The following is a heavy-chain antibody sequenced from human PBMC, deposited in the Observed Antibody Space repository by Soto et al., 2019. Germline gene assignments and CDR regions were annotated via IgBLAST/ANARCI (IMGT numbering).Heavy chain of an antibody. CDR3: GRAYGSGSYYTWVVNPNHFDY. CDR2: INHSGST. V-gene: IGHV4-34*01. CDR1: GGSFSGYY. D-gene: IGHD3-10*01. Sequence: QVQLQQWGAGLLKPSETLSLTCAVYGGSFSGYYWSWIRQPPGKGLEWIGEINHSGSTNYNPSLKSRVTISVDTSKNQSSLKLSSVTEADTAVYYCGRAYGSGSYYTWVVNPNHFDYWGQGTLVTVSS. J-gene: IGHJ4*02.